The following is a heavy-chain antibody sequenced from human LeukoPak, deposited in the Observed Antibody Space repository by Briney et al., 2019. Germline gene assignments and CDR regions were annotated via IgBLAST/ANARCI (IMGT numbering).Heavy chain of an antibody. V-gene: IGHV4-4*08. Sequence: SETLSLTCTVSGGSISSYYWSWVRQPPGQGLEWIGYIYSSGSTNYNPSLRRRVTISEDTSKNQFSLQLMSVTAADTAMYDCARRFCGGDSCYYFDYWGQGILVTVSS. D-gene: IGHD2-15*01. J-gene: IGHJ4*02. CDR2: IYSSGST. CDR3: ARRFCGGDSCYYFDY. CDR1: GGSISSYY.